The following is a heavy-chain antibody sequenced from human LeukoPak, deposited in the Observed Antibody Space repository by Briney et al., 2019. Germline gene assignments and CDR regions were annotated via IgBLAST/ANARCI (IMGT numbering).Heavy chain of an antibody. J-gene: IGHJ3*02. CDR3: ARDHRELGIRDAFDI. V-gene: IGHV4-59*01. CDR1: GGSISGYY. Sequence: SVTLSLTCTVSGGSISGYYWGWIRQPPGKGLEWIGCIYHDGDTKYNPSLESRVTISVDTSKNQYSLSLTSVTAADTAVYYCARDHRELGIRDAFDIWGQRTKFTVSS. CDR2: IYHDGDT. D-gene: IGHD7-27*01.